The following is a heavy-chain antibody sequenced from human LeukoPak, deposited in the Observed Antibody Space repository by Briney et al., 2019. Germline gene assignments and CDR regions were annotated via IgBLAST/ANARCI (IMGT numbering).Heavy chain of an antibody. Sequence: AGGSLRLSCAASGFTFSSYAMHWVRQAPGKGLEWMAIIWNDGSKEYYADSVKGRFTISRDNSQNTLYLEMSSLRVEDTAAYSCARVGPISPGVVDLWGQGTLVTVSS. J-gene: IGHJ4*01. CDR3: ARVGPISPGVVDL. V-gene: IGHV3-33*01. CDR1: GFTFSSYA. CDR2: IWNDGSKE. D-gene: IGHD3-3*02.